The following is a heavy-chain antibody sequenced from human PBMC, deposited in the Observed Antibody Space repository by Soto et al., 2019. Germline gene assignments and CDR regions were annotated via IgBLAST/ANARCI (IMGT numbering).Heavy chain of an antibody. J-gene: IGHJ6*01. V-gene: IGHV1-24*01. CDR3: ATVSDILVHYYYGMDV. CDR2: FDPEDGET. Sequence: ASVKVSCKVSGYTLTELSMHWVRQAPGKGLEWMGGFDPEDGETIYAQKFQGRVTMTEDTSTDTAYMELSSLRSEDTAVYYCATVSDILVHYYYGMDVWGQGTTVTVSS. CDR1: GYTLTELS. D-gene: IGHD2-15*01.